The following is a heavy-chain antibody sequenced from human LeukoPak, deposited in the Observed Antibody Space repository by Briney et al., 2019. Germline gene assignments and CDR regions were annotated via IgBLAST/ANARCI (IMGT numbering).Heavy chain of an antibody. CDR3: ARGRGTVYGMDV. CDR2: IYSGGST. Sequence: GGSLRLSCAASGFTVSSNYMGWVRQAPGKGLEWVSFIYSGGSTYYADSVKGRFTISRDNSKNTLYLQMNSLRAEDTAVYYCARGRGTVYGMDVWGQGTTVTGSS. D-gene: IGHD4-17*01. V-gene: IGHV3-66*02. J-gene: IGHJ6*02. CDR1: GFTVSSNY.